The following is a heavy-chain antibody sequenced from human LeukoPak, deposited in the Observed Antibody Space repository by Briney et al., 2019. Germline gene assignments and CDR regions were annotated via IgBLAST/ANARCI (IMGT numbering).Heavy chain of an antibody. Sequence: SETLSLTCTVSGGSVSSGTYFWSWIRQPAGKGLEWIGRIYTSGSTNYNPSLKSRVTMSVDTSRNQFSLRLSSVTAADTAVYYCASEVPASIDYFQHWGKGTLVTVSS. CDR1: GGSVSSGTYF. V-gene: IGHV4-61*02. J-gene: IGHJ1*01. CDR2: IYTSGST. D-gene: IGHD2-2*02. CDR3: ASEVPASIDYFQH.